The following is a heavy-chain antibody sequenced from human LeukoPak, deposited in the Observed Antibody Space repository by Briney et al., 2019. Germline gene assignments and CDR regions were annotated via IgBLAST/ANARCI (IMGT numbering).Heavy chain of an antibody. CDR2: INSDGRST. D-gene: IGHD6-13*01. CDR1: GFTLSRYW. Sequence: GGSLRLSCAASGFTLSRYWMHWVRQAPGKGRVWVSRINSDGRSTNYADSVRGRFTISRDNAKNTLYLQWNSLRAEDTALYYCARDEAAGMRYWGQGTLVTVSS. CDR3: ARDEAAGMRY. V-gene: IGHV3-74*01. J-gene: IGHJ4*02.